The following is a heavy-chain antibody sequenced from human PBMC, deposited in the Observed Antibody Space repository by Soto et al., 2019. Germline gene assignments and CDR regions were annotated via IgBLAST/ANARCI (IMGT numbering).Heavy chain of an antibody. CDR1: GGSLTNSSYY. CDR3: VSQGTTVITQAYFEY. D-gene: IGHD4-4*01. V-gene: IGHV4-39*01. J-gene: IGHJ4*02. Sequence: SETLSRPCTVSGGSLTNSSYYWGWIRQSPGKGLERIGSVYYRGRSYSKSSVKSRVTISVDTSKNQFSLNLHSLTSSDTAVYFFVSQGTTVITQAYFEYWGPGALVTVSS. CDR2: VYYRGRS.